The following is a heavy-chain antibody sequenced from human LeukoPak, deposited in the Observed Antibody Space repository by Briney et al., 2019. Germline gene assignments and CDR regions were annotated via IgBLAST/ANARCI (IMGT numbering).Heavy chain of an antibody. V-gene: IGHV4-34*01. CDR3: ATAYSMFRGVDY. J-gene: IGHJ4*02. CDR1: GGSFSGYY. CDR2: INHSGTI. D-gene: IGHD3-10*01. Sequence: SETLSLTCAVSGGSFSGYYWSWIRQPPGKGLEWIGEINHSGTINYNPSLKSRVTISVDSSKNQFSLRLSYVTAADTSMYFCATAYSMFRGVDYGGQGTLVTSPQ.